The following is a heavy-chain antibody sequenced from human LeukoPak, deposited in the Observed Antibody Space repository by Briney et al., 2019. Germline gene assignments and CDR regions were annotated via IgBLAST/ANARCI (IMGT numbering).Heavy chain of an antibody. J-gene: IGHJ4*02. CDR2: IYHSGNT. V-gene: IGHV4-59*01. Sequence: SETLSLTCTVSGGSISTSYYWSWIRQPPGKGLGWLGYIYHSGNTNYSPSLKSRVTISVDPSNNQFSLKLSSVTAADTALYYCAGTPIASTGTLFYWGLGTLVTVSS. D-gene: IGHD6-13*01. CDR3: AGTPIASTGTLFY. CDR1: GGSISTSYY.